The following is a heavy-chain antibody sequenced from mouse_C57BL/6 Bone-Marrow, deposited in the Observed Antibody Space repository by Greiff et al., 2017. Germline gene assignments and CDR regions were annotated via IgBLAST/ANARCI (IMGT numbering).Heavy chain of an antibody. Sequence: VKLQQPGAELVKPGASVKLSCKASGYTFTSYWMHWVKQRPGQGLEWIGMIHPNSGSTNYNEKFKSKATLTVDKSSSTAYMHLSSLTSEDSAVYYCARSQGYFDYWGQGTTLPVSS. CDR2: IHPNSGST. CDR1: GYTFTSYW. CDR3: ARSQGYFDY. V-gene: IGHV1-64*01. J-gene: IGHJ2*01.